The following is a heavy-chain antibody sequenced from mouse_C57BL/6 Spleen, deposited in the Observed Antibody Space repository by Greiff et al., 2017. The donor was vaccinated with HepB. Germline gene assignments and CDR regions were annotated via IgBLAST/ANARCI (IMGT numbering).Heavy chain of an antibody. Sequence: VQLQQSGAELVKAGASVKMSCKASGYTFTSYWMHWVKQRLGQGLEWFAETNPTNGRTYYNEKFKSKATLTVDKSSSTAYMLLSGPTFEASAVYYCARSKKIVATYFDYWCQGTTLTVSS. V-gene: IGHV1S81*02. CDR2: TNPTNGRT. J-gene: IGHJ2*01. CDR1: GYTFTSYW. D-gene: IGHD1-1*01. CDR3: ARSKKIVATYFDY.